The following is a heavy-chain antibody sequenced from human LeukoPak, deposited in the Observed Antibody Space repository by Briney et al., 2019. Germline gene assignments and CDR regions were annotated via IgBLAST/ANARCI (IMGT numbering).Heavy chain of an antibody. CDR1: GDSISAKY. Sequence: PSETLSLTCTVSGDSISAKYWNWIRQPPGKGLAWVAFIYYNGRPKYNPSLQSRVSISIDTSTNQFSLRLTSVTAADTAIYYCARGTASFDYWGPGTPVTVSS. V-gene: IGHV4-59*01. CDR2: IYYNGRP. CDR3: ARGTASFDY. J-gene: IGHJ4*02.